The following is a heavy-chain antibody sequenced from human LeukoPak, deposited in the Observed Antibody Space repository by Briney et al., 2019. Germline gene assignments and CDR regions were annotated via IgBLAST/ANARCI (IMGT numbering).Heavy chain of an antibody. J-gene: IGHJ2*01. V-gene: IGHV4-30-4*01. CDR1: GGSISSGDYY. CDR2: IYYSGST. D-gene: IGHD2-15*01. Sequence: SETLSLTCTVSGGSISSGDYYWSWIRQPPGKGLEWIGYIYYSGSTYYNPSLKSRVTISVDTSKNQFSLKLSSVTAADTAVYYCARDPYCSGGSCYWRAYWYFDLWGRGTLVTASS. CDR3: ARDPYCSGGSCYWRAYWYFDL.